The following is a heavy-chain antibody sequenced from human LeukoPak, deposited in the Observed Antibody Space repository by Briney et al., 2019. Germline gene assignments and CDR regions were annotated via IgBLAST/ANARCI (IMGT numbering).Heavy chain of an antibody. J-gene: IGHJ4*02. V-gene: IGHV4-39*07. D-gene: IGHD6-6*01. Sequence: PSETLSLTCTFSGGSITSSSYYWGWIRQPPGKGLEWIGSMYYSGSTNFNPSLKSRVTMSVDTSKSQFSLRLSSVTAADTAAYFCARENWRSKSIDFDSWGQGTLVTVSS. CDR2: MYYSGST. CDR3: ARENWRSKSIDFDS. CDR1: GGSITSSSYY.